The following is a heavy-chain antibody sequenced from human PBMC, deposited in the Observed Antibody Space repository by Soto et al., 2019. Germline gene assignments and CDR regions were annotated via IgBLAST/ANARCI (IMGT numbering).Heavy chain of an antibody. J-gene: IGHJ4*02. Sequence: ETLSLTCTVSGGSISSYYWSWIRQPPGKGLEWIGYIYYSGSTNYNPSLKSRVTISVDTSKNQFSLKLSSVTAADTAVYYCARDGREDAIDYWGQGTLVTVSS. CDR1: GGSISSYY. CDR3: ARDGREDAIDY. CDR2: IYYSGST. V-gene: IGHV4-59*12.